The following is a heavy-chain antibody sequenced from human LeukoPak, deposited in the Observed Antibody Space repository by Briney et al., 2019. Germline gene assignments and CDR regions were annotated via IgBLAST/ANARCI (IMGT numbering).Heavy chain of an antibody. CDR3: ARGGDTAMVTSDY. Sequence: ASETLSLTCAVSGYSIISGYYWGWIRQPPGKGLEWIGTINHSGSTYHNPSLRSRVTISVDTSKNQFSLKLSSVTAADTAVYYCARGGDTAMVTSDYWGQGTLVTASS. J-gene: IGHJ4*02. CDR2: INHSGST. D-gene: IGHD5-18*01. V-gene: IGHV4-38-2*01. CDR1: GYSIISGYY.